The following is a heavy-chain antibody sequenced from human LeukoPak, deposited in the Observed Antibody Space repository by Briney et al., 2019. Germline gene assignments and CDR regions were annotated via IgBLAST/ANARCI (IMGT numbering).Heavy chain of an antibody. CDR2: IYTSGST. J-gene: IGHJ4*02. V-gene: IGHV4-61*02. D-gene: IGHD1-26*01. Sequence: PSETLSLTCTVSGGSISSGSYYWSWIRQPAGKGLEWIGRIYTSGSTNYNPSLKSRVTISVDTSKNQFSLKLSSVTAADTAVYYCARDTSDYSGSYFDYWGQGTLVTVCS. CDR1: GGSISSGSYY. CDR3: ARDTSDYSGSYFDY.